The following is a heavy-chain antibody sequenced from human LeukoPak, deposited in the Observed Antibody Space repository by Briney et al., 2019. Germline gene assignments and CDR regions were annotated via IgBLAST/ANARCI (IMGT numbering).Heavy chain of an antibody. CDR2: ISSSSSYI. CDR1: GFTFSRYS. D-gene: IGHD6-13*01. CDR3: ARVSQQLTYFDY. Sequence: GGSLRLSCAASGFTFSRYSMNWVRQAPGKGLEWVSSISSSSSYIYYADSVKGRFTISRDNAKNSLYLQMNSLRAEDTAVYYCARVSQQLTYFDYWRQGTLVTVSS. J-gene: IGHJ4*02. V-gene: IGHV3-21*01.